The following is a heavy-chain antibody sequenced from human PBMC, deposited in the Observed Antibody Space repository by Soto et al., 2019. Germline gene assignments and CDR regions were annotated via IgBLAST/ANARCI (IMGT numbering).Heavy chain of an antibody. CDR2: ITDTGGDA. J-gene: IGHJ4*02. V-gene: IGHV3-23*01. D-gene: IGHD3-10*01. Sequence: GGSLRLSCVASGLTFGSRAMTWVRQAPGEGLQWVSTITDTGGDAKYADSVRGRFVISRDNSKKALYLQMTSLTAEDSAMYYCARGSTDSYPGSRIFDFWGRGTLVTVSS. CDR3: ARGSTDSYPGSRIFDF. CDR1: GLTFGSRA.